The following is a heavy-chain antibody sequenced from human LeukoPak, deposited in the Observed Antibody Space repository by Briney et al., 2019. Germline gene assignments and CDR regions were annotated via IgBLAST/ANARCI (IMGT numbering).Heavy chain of an antibody. CDR1: GGSISNYY. CDR3: ASFSWGSGSYNQEAIWSWFDP. V-gene: IGHV4-59*08. CDR2: INYSGNT. J-gene: IGHJ5*01. Sequence: PSETLSLICTVSGGSISNYYWSWIRQPPGKGLEWIGYINYSGNTNYNPSLKSRVTISVDTSKNQFSLKLSSVTAADTAVYYCASFSWGSGSYNQEAIWSWFDPWGQGTLVIVSS. D-gene: IGHD3-10*01.